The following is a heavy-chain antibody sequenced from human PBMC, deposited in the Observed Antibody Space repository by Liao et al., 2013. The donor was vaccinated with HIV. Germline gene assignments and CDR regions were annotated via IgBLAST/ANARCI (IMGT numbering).Heavy chain of an antibody. CDR2: IYYSGST. CDR1: GGTISSSSHY. D-gene: IGHD2-15*01. V-gene: IGHV4-39*07. J-gene: IGHJ4*02. Sequence: QLQLQESGPGLVKPSETLSLTCTVSGGTISSSSHYWGWIRQPPGKGLEWIGNIYYSGSTYYSPSLKSRVTISVDTSKNQFSLKLSSVTAADTAVYYCARDGYCSGGSCYDYWGQGTWSPSPQ. CDR3: ARDGYCSGGSCYDY.